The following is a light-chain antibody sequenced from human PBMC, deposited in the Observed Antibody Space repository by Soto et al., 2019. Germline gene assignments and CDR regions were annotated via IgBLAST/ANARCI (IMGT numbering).Light chain of an antibody. Sequence: EIVLTQSPGTLSLSPGERVALSCRASQSVGRNYLGWYQQKPGQSPRLLIYDASKRATGIPDRFSGTASGTDFTLTISGLEPEDFAVYYCHQYADSPLTFGGGTKVEIK. CDR3: HQYADSPLT. CDR1: QSVGRNY. V-gene: IGKV3-20*01. CDR2: DAS. J-gene: IGKJ4*01.